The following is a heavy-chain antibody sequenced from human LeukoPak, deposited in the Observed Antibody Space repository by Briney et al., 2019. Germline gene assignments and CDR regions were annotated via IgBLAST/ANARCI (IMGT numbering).Heavy chain of an antibody. CDR2: MYTTGST. D-gene: IGHD5/OR15-5a*01. V-gene: IGHV4-4*07. Sequence: SETLSLTCIVSGGSISSYYWSWIRQPAGKGLEWIGRMYTTGSTNYNPSLKSRVTMSLDTSKNQFSLKLSSLTAADTAVYYCARESPYTSTLDYWGQGTLVTVSS. CDR3: ARESPYTSTLDY. CDR1: GGSISSYY. J-gene: IGHJ4*02.